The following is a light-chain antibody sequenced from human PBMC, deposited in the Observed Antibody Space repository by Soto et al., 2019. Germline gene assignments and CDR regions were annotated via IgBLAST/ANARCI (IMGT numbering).Light chain of an antibody. CDR1: QSVSSH. V-gene: IGKV3-15*01. Sequence: EIVMTQSPDTLFVSLGEGATLSCRASQSVSSHLAWYQHKPGQAPRLLIYGASTRASGIPARFSGSGSETDFTLTISSLHSEDFGVYYCQQYDNWWTFGQGTKVDIK. CDR2: GAS. J-gene: IGKJ1*01. CDR3: QQYDNWWT.